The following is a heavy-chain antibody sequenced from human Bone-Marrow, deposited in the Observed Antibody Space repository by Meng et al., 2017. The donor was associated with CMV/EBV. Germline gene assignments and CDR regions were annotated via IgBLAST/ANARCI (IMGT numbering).Heavy chain of an antibody. Sequence: GGSLRLSCAASGFTFSSYWMHWVRQAPGKGLVWVSRINGDGSSTAYADSVKGRFTISRDNGKNTLYLQMNSLRAEDTAVYYCARDVVEGSVWLGYWGQGTLVPVSS. CDR3: ARDVVEGSVWLGY. CDR1: GFTFSSYW. V-gene: IGHV3-74*01. D-gene: IGHD2-15*01. J-gene: IGHJ4*02. CDR2: INGDGSST.